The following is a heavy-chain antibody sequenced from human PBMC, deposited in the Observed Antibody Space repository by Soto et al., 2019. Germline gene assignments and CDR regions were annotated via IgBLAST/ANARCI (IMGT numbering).Heavy chain of an antibody. CDR2: IYYSGST. CDR1: GGSISSSSYY. CDR3: ARLEDQPARPAY. J-gene: IGHJ1*01. V-gene: IGHV4-39*01. Sequence: SETLSLTCTVSGGSISSSSYYWGWIRQPPGKGLEWIGSIYYSGSTYYNPSLKSRVTISVDTSKNQFSLKLSSVTAADTAVYYGARLEDQPARPAYWGQGTLVTVAS. D-gene: IGHD6-6*01.